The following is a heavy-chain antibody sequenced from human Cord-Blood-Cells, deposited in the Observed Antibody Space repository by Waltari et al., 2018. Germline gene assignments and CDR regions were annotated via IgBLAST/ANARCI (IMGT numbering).Heavy chain of an antibody. J-gene: IGHJ4*02. CDR2: ISGSGGST. CDR1: GFTFSSYA. CDR3: AKGAYRGSYYKVDY. D-gene: IGHD3-10*01. Sequence: EVQLLESGGGLVQPGGSLRLSCAASGFTFSSYAMSWVLQAPGKGLGWVSAISGSGGSTYYADSVKGRFTISRDNSKNTLYLQMNSLRAEDTAVYYCAKGAYRGSYYKVDYWGQGTLVTVSS. V-gene: IGHV3-23*01.